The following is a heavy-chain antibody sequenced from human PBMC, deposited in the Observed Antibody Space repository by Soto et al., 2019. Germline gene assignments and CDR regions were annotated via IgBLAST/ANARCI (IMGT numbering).Heavy chain of an antibody. CDR1: GFTFSDYY. CDR3: ARMYYYGSGEHSWFDP. J-gene: IGHJ5*02. Sequence: QVQLVESGGGLVKPGGSLRLSCAASGFTFSDYYMSWIRQAPGRGLEWISYISTSSIYTIYADSVKGRFTISRDNAKNSLYLQMNSLRAEDTAVYYCARMYYYGSGEHSWFDPWGQGTLVTVSS. D-gene: IGHD3-10*01. CDR2: ISTSSIYT. V-gene: IGHV3-11*05.